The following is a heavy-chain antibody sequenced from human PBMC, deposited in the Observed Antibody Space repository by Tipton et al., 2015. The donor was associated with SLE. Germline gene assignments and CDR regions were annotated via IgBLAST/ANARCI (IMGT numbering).Heavy chain of an antibody. CDR3: AREVVSYRSTSRYFDL. CDR1: RFTFSSYW. CDR2: IYSGDARP. Sequence: SLRLSCAASRFTFSSYWMSWVRQAPGRGLEIVAVIYSGDARPYYADSVQGRFTISRDNSKNMLFLQMNSLRVEDTALYYCAREVVSYRSTSRYFDLWGRGALVIVSS. J-gene: IGHJ2*01. D-gene: IGHD2-2*01. V-gene: IGHV3-23*03.